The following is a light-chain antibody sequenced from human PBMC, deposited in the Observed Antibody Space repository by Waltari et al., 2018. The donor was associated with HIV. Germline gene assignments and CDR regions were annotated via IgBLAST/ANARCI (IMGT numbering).Light chain of an antibody. Sequence: SYALIQPPSMSAAPGQPATLTCASRGIEPASVHWYQHKSGQAPKVVIFNDSRRPSGTPDRFFGTNAGNTATLTINRVEAGDEADYYCQVWGSKSDIIFGGGTKLTV. CDR3: QVWGSKSDII. J-gene: IGLJ2*01. V-gene: IGLV3-21*02. CDR2: NDS. CDR1: GIEPAS.